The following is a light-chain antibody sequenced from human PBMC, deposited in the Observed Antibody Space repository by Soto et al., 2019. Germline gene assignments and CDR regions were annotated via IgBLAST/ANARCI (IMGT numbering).Light chain of an antibody. J-gene: IGKJ5*01. V-gene: IGKV3-20*01. Sequence: IVLTQSPGTLSLSPGERATLSCRASQTISSTYLAWYQQKPGHAPRLXIYGASSRATGIPDRISGSGSGTDFTLTISRLEPEDFAVYYCQQYVKTPIPFGQGTRLEI. CDR2: GAS. CDR3: QQYVKTPIP. CDR1: QTISSTY.